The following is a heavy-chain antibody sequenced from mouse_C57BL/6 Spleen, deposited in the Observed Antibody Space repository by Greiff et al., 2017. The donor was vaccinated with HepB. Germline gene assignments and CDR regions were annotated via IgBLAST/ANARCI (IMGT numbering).Heavy chain of an antibody. J-gene: IGHJ3*01. CDR3: ARGEYLGFAY. CDR1: GYSITSGYY. Sequence: EVQLVESGPGLVKPSQSLSLTCSVTGYSITSGYYWNWIRQFPGNKLEWMGYISYDGSNNYNPYLKNRISITRDTSKNQFFLKLNSVTTEDTATYYCARGEYLGFAYWGQGTLVTVSA. D-gene: IGHD5-1*01. CDR2: ISYDGSN. V-gene: IGHV3-6*01.